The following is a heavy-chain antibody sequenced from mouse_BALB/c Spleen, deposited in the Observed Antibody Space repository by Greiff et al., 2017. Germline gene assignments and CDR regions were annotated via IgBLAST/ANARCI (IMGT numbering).Heavy chain of an antibody. CDR2: ISSGSSTI. D-gene: IGHD1-1*01. CDR3: ARYYYGSSFDY. V-gene: IGHV5-17*02. CDR1: GFTFSSFG. J-gene: IGHJ2*01. Sequence: DVQLVESGGGLVQPGGSRKLSCAASGFTFSSFGMHWVRQAPEKGLEWVAYISSGSSTIYYADTVKGRFTISRDNPKNTLFLQMTSLRSEDTAMYYCARYYYGSSFDYWGQGTTLTVSS.